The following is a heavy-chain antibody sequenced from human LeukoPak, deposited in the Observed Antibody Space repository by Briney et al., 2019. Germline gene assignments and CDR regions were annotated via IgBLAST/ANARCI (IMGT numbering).Heavy chain of an antibody. D-gene: IGHD2-2*01. CDR1: GGTFSSYT. Sequence: GSSVKVSCKASGGTFSSYTISWVRQAPGQGLQLMRRIIPILGIANYAQKFQGRVTITADKSTSTAYMELSSLRSEDTTVYYCASRPYCSSTSCLPDYWGQGTLVTVSS. CDR2: IIPILGIA. V-gene: IGHV1-69*02. CDR3: ASRPYCSSTSCLPDY. J-gene: IGHJ4*02.